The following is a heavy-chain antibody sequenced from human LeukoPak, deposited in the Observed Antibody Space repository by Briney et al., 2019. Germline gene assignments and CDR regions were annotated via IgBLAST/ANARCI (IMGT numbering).Heavy chain of an antibody. CDR3: ARPRYGSGSLDS. Sequence: PSETLSLTCAVYGESFSGHYWPWIRQPPGRGLEWIGEINHSGSTTSNPSLNNRLTISVDTSKNQFSLKLTSVTAADTAVYYCARPRYGSGSLDSWGQGTLVTVSS. D-gene: IGHD3-10*01. CDR2: INHSGST. V-gene: IGHV4-34*01. CDR1: GESFSGHY. J-gene: IGHJ4*02.